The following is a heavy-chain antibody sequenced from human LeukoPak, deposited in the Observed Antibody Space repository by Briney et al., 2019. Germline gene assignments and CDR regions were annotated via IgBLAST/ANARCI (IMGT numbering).Heavy chain of an antibody. CDR1: GGSFSGYY. V-gene: IGHV4-34*01. CDR3: ARDSGFWLF. CDR2: INHSGST. Sequence: SETLSLTCAVYGGSFSGYYWGWIRQPPGKGLEWIGEINHSGSTNYNPSLKSRVTISVDTSKNQFSLKLSSVTAADTAVYFCARDSGFWLFWGQGTLVTVSS. J-gene: IGHJ1*01. D-gene: IGHD3-22*01.